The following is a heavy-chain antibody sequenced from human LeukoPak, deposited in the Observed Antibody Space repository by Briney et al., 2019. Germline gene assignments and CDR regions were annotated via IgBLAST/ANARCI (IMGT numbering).Heavy chain of an antibody. D-gene: IGHD5-18*01. Sequence: PGGSLRLSCAASGFTFSSYAMSWVRQAPGKGLEWVSGISGSGSSTYYADSVKGRFTISRDNSKSTLNLQMNSLRAEDTAVYYCANHSDTAMVYAYWGQGTLVTVSS. CDR3: ANHSDTAMVYAY. CDR2: ISGSGSST. V-gene: IGHV3-23*01. CDR1: GFTFSSYA. J-gene: IGHJ4*02.